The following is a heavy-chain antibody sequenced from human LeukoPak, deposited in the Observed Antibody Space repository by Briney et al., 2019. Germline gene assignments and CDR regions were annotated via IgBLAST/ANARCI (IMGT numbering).Heavy chain of an antibody. J-gene: IGHJ6*03. CDR1: GYTFTSYD. D-gene: IGHD2-21*02. CDR3: ARGVVVTANSDTTRTHYYYYYYMDV. CDR2: MNPNSGNT. Sequence: ASVKVSCKASGYTFTSYDINWVRQATGQGLEWMGWMNPNSGNTGYAQKFQGRVTMTRNTSISTAYMELSSLRSEDTAVYYCARGVVVTANSDTTRTHYYYYYYMDVWGKGTTVTVSS. V-gene: IGHV1-8*01.